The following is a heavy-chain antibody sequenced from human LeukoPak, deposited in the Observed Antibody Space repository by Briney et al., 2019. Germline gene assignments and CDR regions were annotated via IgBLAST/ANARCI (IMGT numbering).Heavy chain of an antibody. CDR3: ARVTYYYASGSLAVYYFDY. V-gene: IGHV3-30*03. D-gene: IGHD3-10*01. CDR1: GFTLTTYS. CDR2: MSYDGTNK. J-gene: IGHJ4*02. Sequence: SGGSLRLSCAASGFTLTTYSIHWVRQAPGKGLEWVAVMSYDGTNKYYADSVKGRFIISRDNSENTVYLQMNDLRAEDTAVYYCARVTYYYASGSLAVYYFDYWGQGTLVTVSS.